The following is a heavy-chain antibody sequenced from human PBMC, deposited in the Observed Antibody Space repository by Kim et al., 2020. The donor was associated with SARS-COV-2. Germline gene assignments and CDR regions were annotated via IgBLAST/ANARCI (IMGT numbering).Heavy chain of an antibody. CDR3: ARDRVAGTYYYYYGMDV. V-gene: IGHV4-59*01. J-gene: IGHJ6*01. CDR2: IYYSGST. D-gene: IGHD6-19*01. Sequence: SETLSLTCTVSGGSISSYYWSWIRQPPGKGLEWIGYIYYSGSTNYNPSLKSRVTISVDTSKNQFSLKLSSVTAADTAVYYCARDRVAGTYYYYYGMDVWG. CDR1: GGSISSYY.